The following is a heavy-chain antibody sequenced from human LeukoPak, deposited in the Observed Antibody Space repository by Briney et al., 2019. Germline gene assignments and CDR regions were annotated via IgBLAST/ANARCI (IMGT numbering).Heavy chain of an antibody. CDR2: ISYDGSNK. V-gene: IGHV3-30*04. CDR1: GFTFSSYA. J-gene: IGHJ4*02. Sequence: GGSLRLSCAASGFTFSSYAMHWVRQAPGKGLEWVAVISYDGSNKYGDSVKGRFTISRDNSKNTLYLQMNSLRAEDTAVYYCALNRGSGRYFHYWGQGTLVTASS. CDR3: ALNRGSGRYFHY. D-gene: IGHD6-19*01.